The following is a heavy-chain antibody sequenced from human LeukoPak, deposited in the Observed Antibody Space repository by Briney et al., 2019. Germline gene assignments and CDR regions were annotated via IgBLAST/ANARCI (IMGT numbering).Heavy chain of an antibody. Sequence: SETLSLTCTVSGGSISSYYWSWIRQPPGKGLEWIGEINHSGSTNYNPSLKSRVTISVDTSKNQFSLKLSSVTAADTAVYYCARGRRGSSSSVDYWGQGTLVTVSS. D-gene: IGHD6-6*01. CDR3: ARGRRGSSSSVDY. J-gene: IGHJ4*02. CDR1: GGSISSYY. CDR2: INHSGST. V-gene: IGHV4-34*01.